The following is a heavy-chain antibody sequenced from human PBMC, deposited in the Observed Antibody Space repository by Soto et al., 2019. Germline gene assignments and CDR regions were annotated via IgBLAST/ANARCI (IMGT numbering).Heavy chain of an antibody. CDR2: FIPILDMA. D-gene: IGHD2-21*01. V-gene: IGHV1-69*02. Sequence: QVQVVQSGAEVKKPESSVKVSCKPSGGTFNTYTVNWGRLAPGHGLEWMGRFIPILDMANYAQKFQDRGTITADRSTFTAYMELNSLTSDDTAVYYCAITYCRDNSCPRDFDFWGPGTRVTVSS. J-gene: IGHJ4*02. CDR3: AITYCRDNSCPRDFDF. CDR1: GGTFNTYT.